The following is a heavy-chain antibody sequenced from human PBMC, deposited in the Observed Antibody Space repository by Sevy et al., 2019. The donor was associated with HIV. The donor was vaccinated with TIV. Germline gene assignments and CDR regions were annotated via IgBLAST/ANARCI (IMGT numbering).Heavy chain of an antibody. CDR1: GFTFSSYW. Sequence: GGSLRLSCAASGFTFSSYWMSWVRQAPGKGLEWLATINLDGSETFYVDSVKGRVTIARHNPRKSVYIQMTSLSAEDTAVYYCARLFYGSADYWGQGTLVTVSS. V-gene: IGHV3-7*01. CDR3: ARLFYGSADY. D-gene: IGHD3-10*01. J-gene: IGHJ4*02. CDR2: INLDGSET.